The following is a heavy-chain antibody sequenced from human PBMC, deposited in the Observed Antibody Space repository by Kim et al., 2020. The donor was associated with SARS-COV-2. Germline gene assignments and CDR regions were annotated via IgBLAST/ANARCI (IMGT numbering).Heavy chain of an antibody. V-gene: IGHV3-9*01. J-gene: IGHJ4*02. CDR3: AKGVTMVRGFDY. D-gene: IGHD3-10*01. Sequence: GNADSVKGRVTISRDNAKNSLYLQMNSLRAEDTALYYCAKGVTMVRGFDYWGQGTLVTVSS.